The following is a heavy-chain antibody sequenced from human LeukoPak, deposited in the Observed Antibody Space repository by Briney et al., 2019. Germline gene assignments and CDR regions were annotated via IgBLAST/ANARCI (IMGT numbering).Heavy chain of an antibody. D-gene: IGHD1-26*01. V-gene: IGHV3-30*03. CDR1: GFTFSSYG. CDR2: ISYDGSNK. J-gene: IGHJ4*02. Sequence: PGRSLRLSCAASGFTFSSYGMHWVRQAPGKGLEWVAVISYDGSNKYYADSVKGRFTISRDNSKNTLYLQMNSLRAEDTAVYYCATAKSEWELLPSLDYWGQGTLVTVSS. CDR3: ATAKSEWELLPSLDY.